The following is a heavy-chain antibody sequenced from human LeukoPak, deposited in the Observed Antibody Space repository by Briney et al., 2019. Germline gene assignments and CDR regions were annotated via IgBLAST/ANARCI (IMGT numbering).Heavy chain of an antibody. CDR3: ARGPRVGAAGFVSYHYIDV. CDR2: MSSRDNTR. D-gene: IGHD1-26*01. CDR1: GFTFSSFE. V-gene: IGHV3-48*03. Sequence: GGSLRLSCSASGFTFSSFEMDWVRQAPGKGLEWISYMSSRDNTRYYADSVKGRFTISRDNSKNTLYLQMNSLRAEDTALYYCARGPRVGAAGFVSYHYIDVWGKGTTVTVSS. J-gene: IGHJ6*03.